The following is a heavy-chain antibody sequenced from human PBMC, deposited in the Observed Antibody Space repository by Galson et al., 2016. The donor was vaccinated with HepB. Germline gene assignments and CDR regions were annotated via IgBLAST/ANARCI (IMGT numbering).Heavy chain of an antibody. D-gene: IGHD2-2*01. J-gene: IGHJ4*02. CDR3: ATDPIIGMYSTSWYYFDY. CDR2: FDPEDRET. V-gene: IGHV1-24*01. CDR1: GYTLTELS. Sequence: CKVSGYTLTELSIHWVRQAPGKGLEWMGGFDPEDRETIYSQKFQGRVTMTEDTSTDTNYMELSSLRSEDTAVYFCATDPIIGMYSTSWYYFDYWGQGTLVTVSS.